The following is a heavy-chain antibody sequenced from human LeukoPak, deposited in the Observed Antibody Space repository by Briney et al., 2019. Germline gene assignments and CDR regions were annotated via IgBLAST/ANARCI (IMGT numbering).Heavy chain of an antibody. CDR2: IYYSGST. CDR3: ARQTNSTWSLYMDV. CDR1: GGSISTYY. J-gene: IGHJ6*03. V-gene: IGHV4-59*08. D-gene: IGHD6-13*01. Sequence: KPSETLSLTCTVSGGSISTYYWSWIRQPPGKGLEWIGYIYYSGSTNYNPSLKSRVTISADTSKNQFSLKLSSVTAADTGVYYCARQTNSTWSLYMDVWGKGTTVTVSS.